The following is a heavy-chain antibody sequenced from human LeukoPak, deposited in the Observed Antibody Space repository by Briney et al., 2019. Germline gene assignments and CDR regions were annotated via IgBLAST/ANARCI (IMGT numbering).Heavy chain of an antibody. CDR1: GFTLSSYW. J-gene: IGHJ6*02. Sequence: TGGSLRLSCAASGFTLSSYWMHWVRQAPGKGLVWVSRINRDGSGTSYADSVKGRFTISRDNAKNMLYLQMNSLRAEDTAVYYCASDRTYGMDVWGQGTTVTVSS. V-gene: IGHV3-74*01. CDR3: ASDRTYGMDV. CDR2: INRDGSGT.